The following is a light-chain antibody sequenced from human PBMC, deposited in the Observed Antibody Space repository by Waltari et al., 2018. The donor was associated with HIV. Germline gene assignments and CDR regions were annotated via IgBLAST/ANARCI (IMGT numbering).Light chain of an antibody. V-gene: IGLV2-14*01. J-gene: IGLJ3*02. CDR3: SSYANSDTLV. CDR2: GVG. CDR1: RNDIGFYKL. Sequence: QSALTQPASVSGSPGQPVTISCPGTRNDIGFYKLVSWYRHLPGEAPQPMISGVGARPLGVSDRFSGSKSGNTASLTISTLQPEDEADYYCSSYANSDTLVFGGGTKLTVL.